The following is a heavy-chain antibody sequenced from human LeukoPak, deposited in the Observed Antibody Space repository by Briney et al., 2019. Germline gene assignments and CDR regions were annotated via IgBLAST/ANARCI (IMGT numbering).Heavy chain of an antibody. CDR1: GFTFSSYA. CDR3: AREWGYYDFWRTFDY. D-gene: IGHD3-3*01. V-gene: IGHV3-30-3*01. Sequence: GGSLRLSCAASGFTFSSYAMHWVRQAPGKGLEWVAVISYDGSNKYYADSVKGRFTISRGNSKNTLYLQMNSLRAEDTAVYYCAREWGYYDFWRTFDYWGQGTLVTVSS. J-gene: IGHJ4*02. CDR2: ISYDGSNK.